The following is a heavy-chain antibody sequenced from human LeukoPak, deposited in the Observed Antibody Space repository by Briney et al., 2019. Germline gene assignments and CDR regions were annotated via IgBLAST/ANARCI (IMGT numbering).Heavy chain of an antibody. CDR3: VRSLRSADF. CDR2: IAASGDDR. Sequence: GGSLRLSCAASGFTLRKYWMAWVRQAPGQGLEWVATIAASGDDRAYEDSLKGRFTIFRDNAKNTLSLQMDSLRPEDTAVYYCVRSLRSADFWGQGTLVTVSS. CDR1: GFTLRKYW. V-gene: IGHV3-7*01. J-gene: IGHJ4*02.